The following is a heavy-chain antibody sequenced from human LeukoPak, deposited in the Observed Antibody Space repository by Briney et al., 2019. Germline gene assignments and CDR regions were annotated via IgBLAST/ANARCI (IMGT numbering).Heavy chain of an antibody. CDR1: GYSVSELS. Sequence: ASVKVSCKVSGYSVSELSMQWVRQAPGKGLEWMGGFDPDQGETIYAQKFQGRATMGEDTSTDTAYMEVGSLRFEDTAVYYCTTRRFYGSATGWFDPWGQGTLVTVSS. CDR3: TTRRFYGSATGWFDP. J-gene: IGHJ5*02. V-gene: IGHV1-24*01. CDR2: FDPDQGET. D-gene: IGHD3-10*01.